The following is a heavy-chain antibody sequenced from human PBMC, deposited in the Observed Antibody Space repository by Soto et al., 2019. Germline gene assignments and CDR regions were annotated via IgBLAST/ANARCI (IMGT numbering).Heavy chain of an antibody. CDR1: GLTFSDYG. CDR3: AKRRRTGAGSWFFDY. J-gene: IGHJ4*02. Sequence: GGSLRLSCAASGLTFSDYGMHWVRQAPGKGLQWVSIISYDGSNKYYADSVKGRFTISRDNSRNTLYLQMNSLRPEDTAVYYCAKRRRTGAGSWFFDYWGQGTLVTVSS. V-gene: IGHV3-30*18. D-gene: IGHD1-26*01. CDR2: ISYDGSNK.